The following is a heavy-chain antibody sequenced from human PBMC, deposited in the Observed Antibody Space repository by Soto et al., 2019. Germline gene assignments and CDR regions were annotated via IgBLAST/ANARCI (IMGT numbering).Heavy chain of an antibody. Sequence: GESLKISCKVSRYIFTSYWIGCVRQMPGKDLEWMGTIYPGDSDTRYSPSFQGQVTISAANSISTAYLQRSSLKASDTAMNYWARHVVVVNNYYMDVWGKGTTVAV. CDR1: RYIFTSYW. D-gene: IGHD2-2*01. V-gene: IGHV5-51*01. CDR3: ARHVVVVNNYYMDV. J-gene: IGHJ6*03. CDR2: IYPGDSDT.